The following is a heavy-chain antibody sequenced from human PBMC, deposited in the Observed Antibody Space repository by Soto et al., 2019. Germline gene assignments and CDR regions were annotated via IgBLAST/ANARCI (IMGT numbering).Heavy chain of an antibody. J-gene: IGHJ4*02. V-gene: IGHV3-48*02. CDR3: ARDSDFAFDY. CDR2: IRPSSESL. D-gene: IGHD2-21*02. CDR1: GFTFSTYP. Sequence: EVQLVESGGGLVQPGGSLRLSCAASGFTFSTYPMNWVRQAPGKGLEWVSNIRPSSESLSYADSVKGRFTVSRDNAKNSLSLQMNSLRDDDTAVYYCARDSDFAFDYWGQGPLVTVSS.